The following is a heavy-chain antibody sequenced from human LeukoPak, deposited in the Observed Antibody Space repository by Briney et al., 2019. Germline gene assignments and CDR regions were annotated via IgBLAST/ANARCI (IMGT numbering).Heavy chain of an antibody. CDR2: ISSNGGRT. V-gene: IGHV3-64D*06. D-gene: IGHD3-9*01. J-gene: IGHJ4*02. CDR1: GFTFSSYA. CDR3: VKASRYLDWLYQG. Sequence: PGGSLRLSCSASGFTFSSYAMHWVRQAPGKGLEYVSAISSNGGRTYYADSVKGRFTISRDNSKDTLYLQMSSLRAEDTAVYYCVKASRYLDWLYQGWGQGTLVTVSS.